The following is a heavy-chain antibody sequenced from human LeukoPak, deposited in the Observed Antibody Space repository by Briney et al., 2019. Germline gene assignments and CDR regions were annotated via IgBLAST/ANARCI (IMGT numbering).Heavy chain of an antibody. D-gene: IGHD2-2*01. J-gene: IGHJ6*02. CDR3: ARDQTIPASYYYYYYGMDV. Sequence: GGSLRLSCAASGFTFSSYSMNWVRQAPGKGLEWVSYISSSGSTIYYADSVKGRFTISRDNAKNSLYLQMNSLRAEDTAVYYCARDQTIPASYYYYYYGMDVWGQGTTVTVSS. V-gene: IGHV3-48*04. CDR1: GFTFSSYS. CDR2: ISSSGSTI.